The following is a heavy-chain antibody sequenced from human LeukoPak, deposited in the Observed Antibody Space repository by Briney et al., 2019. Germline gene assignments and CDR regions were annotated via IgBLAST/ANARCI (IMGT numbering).Heavy chain of an antibody. CDR1: GGSISSGGYY. D-gene: IGHD6-13*01. Sequence: PSETLSLTCTVSGGSISSGGYYWGRIRQPPGKGLEWIGSIYHSGSTNYNPSLKSRVTISVDTSKNQFSLKLSSVTAADTAVYYCEVAAASVDYWGQGTLVTVSS. CDR3: EVAAASVDY. J-gene: IGHJ4*02. CDR2: IYHSGST. V-gene: IGHV4-39*07.